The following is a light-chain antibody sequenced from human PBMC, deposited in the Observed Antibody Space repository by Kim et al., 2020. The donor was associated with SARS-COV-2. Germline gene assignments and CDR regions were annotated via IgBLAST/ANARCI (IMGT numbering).Light chain of an antibody. V-gene: IGKV1-39*01. CDR1: ETISRF. CDR3: QQTYGIPPT. Sequence: SASLGGRVAITCRASETISRFLNWYQERPGKAPKLLISETSNLQSGVPSRFSGSGSGTDFAITISNLQPEDFATYYCQQTYGIPPTFGQGTKLEI. CDR2: ETS. J-gene: IGKJ2*01.